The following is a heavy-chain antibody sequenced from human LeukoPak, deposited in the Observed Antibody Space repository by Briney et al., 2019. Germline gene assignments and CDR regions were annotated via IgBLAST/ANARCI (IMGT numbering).Heavy chain of an antibody. V-gene: IGHV5-51*01. CDR2: IYPGDSDT. D-gene: IGHD3-22*01. CDR3: ASLYYYDSSGYSDAFDI. CDR1: GYSFSSYW. J-gene: IGHJ3*02. Sequence: GESLKISCKGSGYSFSSYWIGWVRQMPGKGLEWMGIIYPGDSDTRYSPSFQGQVTISADKSISTAYLQWSSLKASDTAMYYCASLYYYDSSGYSDAFDIWGQGTMVTVSS.